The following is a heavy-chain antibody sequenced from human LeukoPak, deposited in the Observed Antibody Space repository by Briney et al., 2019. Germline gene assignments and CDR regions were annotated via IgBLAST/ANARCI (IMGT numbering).Heavy chain of an antibody. J-gene: IGHJ5*02. CDR3: AREEYSSGWYRGGWFDP. V-gene: IGHV1-2*02. Sequence: ASVKVSCMASGYIFTGYYMHWLRQAPGQGLEWMGWIDPESGDTNYAQKFQDKITMTRETYMKTGYMELSSLRYDDTAVYHCAREEYSSGWYRGGWFDPWGQGTQVTVSS. CDR2: IDPESGDT. D-gene: IGHD6-19*01. CDR1: GYIFTGYY.